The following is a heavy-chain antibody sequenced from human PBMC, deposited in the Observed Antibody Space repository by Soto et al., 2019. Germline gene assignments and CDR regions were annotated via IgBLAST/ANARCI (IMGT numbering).Heavy chain of an antibody. J-gene: IGHJ6*02. CDR2: ISCSGTT. V-gene: IGHV4-4*02. Sequence: SETLSLTCAVSGGSISSTNWWSRVRQPPGKGLGWIGEISCSGTTKFNTSLKSRFSVLVDPSKNHFSLTLTSVPAADTAVDYCGRAGGRFYGMDVWGQGTTVAVSS. CDR3: GRAGGRFYGMDV. CDR1: GGSISSTNW.